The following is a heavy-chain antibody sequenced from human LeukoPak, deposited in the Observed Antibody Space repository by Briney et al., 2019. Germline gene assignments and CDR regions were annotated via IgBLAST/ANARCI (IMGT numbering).Heavy chain of an antibody. V-gene: IGHV4-59*01. CDR1: GGSISNYY. Sequence: PSETLSLTCTVSGGSISNYYWSWIRQPPGKGLEWIGYISYSGSTNYNPSLMSRVTISVDTSKNQFSLKLSSVTTADTAVYYCARVGRGDYTWGSYSFDYWGQGTLVTVSS. J-gene: IGHJ4*02. D-gene: IGHD3-16*01. CDR2: ISYSGST. CDR3: ARVGRGDYTWGSYSFDY.